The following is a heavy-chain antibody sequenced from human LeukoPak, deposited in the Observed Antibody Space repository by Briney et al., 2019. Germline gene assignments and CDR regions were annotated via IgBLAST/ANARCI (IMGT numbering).Heavy chain of an antibody. V-gene: IGHV3-48*04. CDR1: GFTFSSYD. CDR2: ISSSSSSI. J-gene: IGHJ4*02. CDR3: ARILYGSGRYGTFDY. Sequence: PGGSLRLSCAASGFTFSSYDMTWVPQVPGKGLEWISYISSSSSSIYYADSVKGRFTISRDNAKNSLYLQMNSLRAEDTAVYYCARILYGSGRYGTFDYWGQGTLVTVST. D-gene: IGHD3-10*01.